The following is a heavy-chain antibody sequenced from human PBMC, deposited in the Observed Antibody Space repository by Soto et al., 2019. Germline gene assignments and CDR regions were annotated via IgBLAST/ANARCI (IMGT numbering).Heavy chain of an antibody. D-gene: IGHD6-19*01. CDR3: ALGPRMWLAGGGY. J-gene: IGHJ4*02. Sequence: ETLSLTCAVYGGSFSGYYWSWIRQPPGKGLEWLGEINHSGITDYNPSLKSRLTISIDTSKQQFSLKLKSVTAADTAVYYGALGPRMWLAGGGYWGQGTQVTVSS. CDR2: INHSGIT. CDR1: GGSFSGYY. V-gene: IGHV4-34*01.